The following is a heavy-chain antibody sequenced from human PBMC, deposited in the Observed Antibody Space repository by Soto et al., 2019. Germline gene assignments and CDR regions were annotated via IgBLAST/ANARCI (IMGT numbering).Heavy chain of an antibody. Sequence: QVQLVQSGAVVKKPGSSVKVSCKASGGTFSTYASTWVRQAPGQGLEWMGGIIPIFGTANDAQKFQGRVTNTPGAPPCTAYMALSGLRSEDMAVYSCSRDEMLYYFASGSIGGYLHCLGAGTLGTVSS. J-gene: IGHJ4*02. CDR3: SRDEMLYYFASGSIGGYLHC. D-gene: IGHD3-10*01. CDR2: IIPIFGTA. CDR1: GGTFSTYA. V-gene: IGHV1-69*01.